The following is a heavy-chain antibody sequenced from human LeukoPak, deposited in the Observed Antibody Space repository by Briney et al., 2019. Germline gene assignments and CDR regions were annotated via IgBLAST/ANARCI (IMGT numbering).Heavy chain of an antibody. J-gene: IGHJ4*02. Sequence: QPGRSLRLSCAASGFTFSSYAMHWVRRAPGKGLEWVAVISYDGSNKYYADSVKGRFTISRDNSKNTLYLQMNSLRAEDTAVYYCARGLLLWFGELSQPFDYWGQGTLVTVSS. CDR3: ARGLLLWFGELSQPFDY. V-gene: IGHV3-30*04. D-gene: IGHD3-10*01. CDR2: ISYDGSNK. CDR1: GFTFSSYA.